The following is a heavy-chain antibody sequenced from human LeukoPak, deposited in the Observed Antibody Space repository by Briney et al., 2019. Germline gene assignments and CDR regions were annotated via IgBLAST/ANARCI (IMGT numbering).Heavy chain of an antibody. CDR2: INPSGGST. D-gene: IGHD3-10*01. J-gene: IGHJ5*02. CDR1: GYTFTSYY. Sequence: ASVKVSCKASGYTFTSYYMHWVRQAPGQGLEWMGIINPSGGSTSYAQKFQGRVTMTRDMSTSTVYMELSSLRAEDTAVYYCAKASPGYYGGFDPWGQGTLVTVSS. V-gene: IGHV1-46*01. CDR3: AKASPGYYGGFDP.